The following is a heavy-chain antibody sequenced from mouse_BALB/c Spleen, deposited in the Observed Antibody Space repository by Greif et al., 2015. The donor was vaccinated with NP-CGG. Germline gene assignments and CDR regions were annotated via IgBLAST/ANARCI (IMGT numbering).Heavy chain of an antibody. CDR3: TRGGGSYAMDY. CDR2: ISSGGSYT. Sequence: EVQLVESGGGLGKPGGSLKLSCAASGFTFSRYTMSWVRQTPEKRLEWVATISSGGSYTYYPDSVKGRFTISRDNAKNTRCLQMSSLKSEDTAMYYCTRGGGSYAMDYWGQVTSVPVSS. CDR1: GFTFSRYT. J-gene: IGHJ4*01. V-gene: IGHV5-6-4*01.